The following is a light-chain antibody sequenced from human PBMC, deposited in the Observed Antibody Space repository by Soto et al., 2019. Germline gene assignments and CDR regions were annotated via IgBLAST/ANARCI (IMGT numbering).Light chain of an antibody. J-gene: IGKJ3*01. CDR1: QSVITK. CDR3: QQYGSSLLT. Sequence: EIVMTQSPATLSVSPGERATLSCRASQSVITKLAWYQQKPGQAPRLLIYGASTMATGIPARFSGSGSGTEFTLTLSSLQSEGVAVYYCQQYGSSLLTFGPGTKVDIK. V-gene: IGKV3D-15*01. CDR2: GAS.